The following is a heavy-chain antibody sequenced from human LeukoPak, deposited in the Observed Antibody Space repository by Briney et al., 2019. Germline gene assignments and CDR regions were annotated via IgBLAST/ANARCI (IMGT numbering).Heavy chain of an antibody. CDR1: GFTFSSYA. CDR2: ISGSGGST. J-gene: IGHJ4*02. D-gene: IGHD6-19*01. V-gene: IGHV3-23*01. Sequence: GGSLRLSCAASGFTFSSYAITWVRQAPGKGLEWVSAISGSGGSTYYADSVKGRFTISRDNSKNTLYLQMNSLGAEDTAVYYCAQGKAVAGTAKLFDYWGQGTLVTVSS. CDR3: AQGKAVAGTAKLFDY.